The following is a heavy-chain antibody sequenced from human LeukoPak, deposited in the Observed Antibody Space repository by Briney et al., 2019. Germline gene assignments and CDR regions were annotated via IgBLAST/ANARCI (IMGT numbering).Heavy chain of an antibody. V-gene: IGHV3-23*01. D-gene: IGHD3-22*01. CDR1: GFTFSSYA. CDR2: ISGSGGST. J-gene: IGHJ4*02. Sequence: PGGSLRLSCAASGFTFSSYAMSWVRQAPGKGLEWVSAISGSGGSTYYADSVKGRFTISRDNSKNTLYLQINSLRAEDTAVYYCAKEGDSSGYLPYYFDYWGQGTLVTVSS. CDR3: AKEGDSSGYLPYYFDY.